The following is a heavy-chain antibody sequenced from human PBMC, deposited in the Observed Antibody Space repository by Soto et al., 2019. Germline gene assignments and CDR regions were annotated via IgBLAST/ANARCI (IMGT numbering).Heavy chain of an antibody. CDR1: GGTFSSYA. V-gene: IGHV1-69*12. J-gene: IGHJ5*02. Sequence: QVQLVQSGAEVKKPGSSVKVSCKASGGTFSSYAISWVRQAPGQGLEWMGGIIPIFGTANYAQKFQGRVTITADELPSTAYIEVSNLRSEVTAVYYCAREDVAAFERGGRYDHWGQGTLVTVSS. CDR3: AREDVAAFERGGRYDH. D-gene: IGHD6-13*01. CDR2: IIPIFGTA.